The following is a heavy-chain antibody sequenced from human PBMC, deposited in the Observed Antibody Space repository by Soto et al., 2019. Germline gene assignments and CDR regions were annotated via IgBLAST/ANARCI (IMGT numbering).Heavy chain of an antibody. J-gene: IGHJ6*02. CDR3: ARGGQLEPRWSYGMDV. D-gene: IGHD1-1*01. CDR2: IYYSGST. CDR1: GGSISSSSYY. V-gene: IGHV4-39*01. Sequence: PSETLSLTCTVSGGSISSSSYYWGWIRQSPGKGLEWIGSIYYSGSTYYNPSLKSRVTISVDTSKNQFSLKLSSVTAADTAVYYCARGGQLEPRWSYGMDVWGQGTTVTVSS.